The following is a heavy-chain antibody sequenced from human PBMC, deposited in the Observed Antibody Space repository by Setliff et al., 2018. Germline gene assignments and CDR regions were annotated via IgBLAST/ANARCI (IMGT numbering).Heavy chain of an antibody. CDR3: ARAPPNRYSGSYEYFYMDV. CDR2: IYSSGRT. CDR1: GASINRDY. J-gene: IGHJ6*03. V-gene: IGHV4-4*08. Sequence: SETLSLTCSVSGASINRDYWNWIRQPQGKGLEWIGYIYSSGRTNYNPSLKSRVTLSVDTSNNQFSLKVSSVTAADTAVYYCARAPPNRYSGSYEYFYMDVWGKGTTVTVSS. D-gene: IGHD1-26*01.